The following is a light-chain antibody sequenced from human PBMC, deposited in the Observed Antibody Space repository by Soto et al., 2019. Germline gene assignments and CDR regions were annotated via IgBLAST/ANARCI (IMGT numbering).Light chain of an antibody. Sequence: DIQMTKSPSTLSASVGDRVTITCRASQSISSWLAWYQQKPGKAPKLLIYDASSLESGVPSRFSGSGSGTEFTLTISSLQPDDFAPNYCQQYNSYWWTFGQGTKVEIK. CDR3: QQYNSYWWT. J-gene: IGKJ1*01. CDR1: QSISSW. CDR2: DAS. V-gene: IGKV1-5*01.